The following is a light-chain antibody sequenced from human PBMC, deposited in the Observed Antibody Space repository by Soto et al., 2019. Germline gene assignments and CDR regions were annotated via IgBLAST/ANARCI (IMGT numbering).Light chain of an antibody. CDR1: QGISSY. J-gene: IGKJ3*01. CDR3: QQLNSYPPFT. V-gene: IGKV1-9*01. CDR2: AAS. Sequence: DIQLTQSPSFLSASVGDRVTITCWASQGISSYLAWYQQEPGKAPKLLIYAASTLQSGVPSRFSGSGSGTEFTLTISSLQPEDFATYYCQQLNSYPPFTFGPGTKVDIK.